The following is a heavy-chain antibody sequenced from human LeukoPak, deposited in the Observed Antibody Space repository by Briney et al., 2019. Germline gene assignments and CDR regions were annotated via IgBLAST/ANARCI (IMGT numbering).Heavy chain of an antibody. CDR1: GGSISSGGYY. Sequence: TSQTLSLTCTVSGGSISSGGYYWSWIRQPPGKGLEWIGYIYHSGSTYYNPSLKSRVTISVDRSKNQFSLKLSSVTAADTAVYYCARCSRGPFRWFDPWGQGTLVTVSS. CDR3: ARCSRGPFRWFDP. D-gene: IGHD6-19*01. J-gene: IGHJ5*02. V-gene: IGHV4-30-2*01. CDR2: IYHSGST.